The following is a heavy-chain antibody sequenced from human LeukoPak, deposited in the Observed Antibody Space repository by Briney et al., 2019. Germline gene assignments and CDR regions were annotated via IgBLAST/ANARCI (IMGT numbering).Heavy chain of an antibody. CDR1: GFTFNYFG. V-gene: IGHV3-30*02. Sequence: GGSLRLSCEASGFTFNYFGMHWVRQAPVNGLEWLAFIHYDGSYQSYADSVKGRFTISRDNSKNTLYLRIMSLGPEDTAVYFCAKDANAVAATHSDHWGQGTLVTVSS. CDR3: AKDANAVAATHSDH. J-gene: IGHJ4*02. D-gene: IGHD2-15*01. CDR2: IHYDGSYQ.